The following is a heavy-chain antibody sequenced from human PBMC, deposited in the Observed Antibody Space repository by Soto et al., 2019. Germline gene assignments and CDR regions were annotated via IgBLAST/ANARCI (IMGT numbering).Heavy chain of an antibody. J-gene: IGHJ4*02. CDR1: SGSISSSNW. V-gene: IGHV4-4*02. D-gene: IGHD6-19*01. CDR3: ARDGEIAVAGSYFDY. CDR2: IYHSGST. Sequence: SETLSLTCAVSSGSISSSNWWSWVRQPPGKGLEWIGEIYHSGSTNYNPSLKSRVTISVDKSKNQFSLKLSSVTAADTAVYYCARDGEIAVAGSYFDYWGQGTLVTVSS.